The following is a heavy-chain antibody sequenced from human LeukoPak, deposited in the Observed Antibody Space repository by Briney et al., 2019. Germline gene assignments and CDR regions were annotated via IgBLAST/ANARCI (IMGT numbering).Heavy chain of an antibody. CDR1: GYSISSGYY. J-gene: IGHJ5*02. D-gene: IGHD6-13*01. Sequence: SETLSLTCTVSGYSISSGYYWGWIRPPPGKGLEWIGSIYHSGSTYYNPSLKSRVTISVDTSKNQFSLKLSSVTAADTAVYYCAAMGVIAAGPNWFDPWGQGTLVTVSS. CDR3: AAMGVIAAGPNWFDP. V-gene: IGHV4-38-2*02. CDR2: IYHSGST.